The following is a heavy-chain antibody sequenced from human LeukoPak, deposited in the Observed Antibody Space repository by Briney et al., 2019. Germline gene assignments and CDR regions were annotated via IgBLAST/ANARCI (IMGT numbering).Heavy chain of an antibody. J-gene: IGHJ5*02. V-gene: IGHV3-7*03. CDR1: GFSFKLYY. D-gene: IGHD5-18*01. CDR2: LNQYESEK. Sequence: GGSLRLSCGVSGFSFKLYYMSWVRQAPGKGLEWVANLNQYESEKNYVDSVRGRFTISRDNAKNSLYLQMNSLRAEDTALYYCARETGGSYGYGPLIWWFDPWGQGTLVTVSS. CDR3: ARETGGSYGYGPLIWWFDP.